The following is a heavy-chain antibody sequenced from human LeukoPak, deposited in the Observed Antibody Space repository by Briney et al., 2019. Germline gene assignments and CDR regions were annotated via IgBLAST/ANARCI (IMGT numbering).Heavy chain of an antibody. Sequence: GGSLRLSCAASGFTVSSNYMSWVRQAPGKGLEWVSVIYSGGSTYYADSVKGRFTISRHNSKNTLYLQMNSLRAEDTAVYYCARIEYSSSASGASYYFDYWGQGTLVTVSS. J-gene: IGHJ4*02. V-gene: IGHV3-53*04. CDR3: ARIEYSSSASGASYYFDY. D-gene: IGHD6-6*01. CDR2: IYSGGST. CDR1: GFTVSSNY.